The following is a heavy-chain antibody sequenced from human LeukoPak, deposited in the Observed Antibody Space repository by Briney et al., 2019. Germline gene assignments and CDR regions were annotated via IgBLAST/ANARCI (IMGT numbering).Heavy chain of an antibody. D-gene: IGHD5-18*01. CDR1: GFPFNKYV. V-gene: IGHV3-64D*06. CDR2: VSNNGEST. CDR3: VKGEVRGYKKRGVDY. Sequence: GGSLRLSCSASGFPFNKYVMHWVRQAPDKGLEYVSGVSNNGESTYYADSVKGRFTISRDNSKNTLYLQMSSLRPEDTAAYYCVKGEVRGYKKRGVDYWGQGTLVTVSS. J-gene: IGHJ4*02.